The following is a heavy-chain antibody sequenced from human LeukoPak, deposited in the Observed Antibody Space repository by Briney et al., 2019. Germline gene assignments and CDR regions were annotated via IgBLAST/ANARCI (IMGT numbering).Heavy chain of an antibody. CDR2: VNTNRGGT. CDR1: GYTCTGYD. D-gene: IGHD1-26*01. J-gene: IGHJ3*02. V-gene: IGHV1-2*02. CDR3: ARDRSVGSTVDAFYI. Sequence: ASVNLSCTASGYTCTGYDMHWVRQAHGQGLERMGWVNTNRGGTNYAQRFQRRVTMTRDTSISTGYMELNRLKSDDTAIYYCARDRSVGSTVDAFYIWVPGTMVTVSS.